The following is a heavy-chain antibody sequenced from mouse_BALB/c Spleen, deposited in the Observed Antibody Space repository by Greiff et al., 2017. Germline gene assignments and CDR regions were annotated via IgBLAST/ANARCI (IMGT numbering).Heavy chain of an antibody. CDR2: INSNGGST. CDR3: ARDYDAMDY. J-gene: IGHJ4*01. Sequence: EVNLVESGGGLVQPGGSLKLSCAASGFTFSSYGMSWVRQTPDKRLELVATINSNGGSTYYPDSVKGRFTISRDNAKNTLYLQMSSLKSEDTAMYYCARDYDAMDYWGQGTSVTVSS. CDR1: GFTFSSYG. V-gene: IGHV5-6-3*01.